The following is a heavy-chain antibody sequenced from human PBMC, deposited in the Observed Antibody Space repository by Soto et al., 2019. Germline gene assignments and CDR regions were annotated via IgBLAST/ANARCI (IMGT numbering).Heavy chain of an antibody. D-gene: IGHD6-19*01. CDR3: ASSGGIAVAVSHDY. V-gene: IGHV3-33*01. Sequence: QVQLVESGGGVVQPGRSLRLSCAASGFTFSSYGMHWVRQAPGKGLEWVAVIWYDGSNKYYADSVKGRFTISRDNSKNTLYLQMNSLRAEDTAVYYCASSGGIAVAVSHDYWGQGTLVTVSS. CDR1: GFTFSSYG. J-gene: IGHJ4*02. CDR2: IWYDGSNK.